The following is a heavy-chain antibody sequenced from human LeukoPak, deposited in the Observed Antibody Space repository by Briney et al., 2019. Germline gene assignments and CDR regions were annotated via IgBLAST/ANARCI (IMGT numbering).Heavy chain of an antibody. CDR2: ISSDGGIT. V-gene: IGHV3-74*01. J-gene: IGHJ3*02. CDR3: ARPYDSSDYYAFDI. D-gene: IGHD3-22*01. Sequence: PGGSLRLSCAASGFTFSRYWMHWVRQAPGKGLVWVSRISSDGGITTYADSVRGRFTISRDNAKNTLYLQMNSLRAEDTAVYYCARPYDSSDYYAFDIWGQGTMVTVSS. CDR1: GFTFSRYW.